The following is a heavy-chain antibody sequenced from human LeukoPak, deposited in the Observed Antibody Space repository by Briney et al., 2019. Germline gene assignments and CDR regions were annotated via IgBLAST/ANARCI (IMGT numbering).Heavy chain of an antibody. CDR3: ARSDDFWSGYSSY. D-gene: IGHD3-3*01. V-gene: IGHV5-51*01. Sequence: ESLKISCKGSGYSFTNYWIGWVRQMPGKGLEWMGIIYPGDSDTRYSPSFEGQVTISADKSISTAYLQWSSLKASDTAMYYCARSDDFWSGYSSYWGQGTLVTVSS. CDR2: IYPGDSDT. J-gene: IGHJ4*02. CDR1: GYSFTNYW.